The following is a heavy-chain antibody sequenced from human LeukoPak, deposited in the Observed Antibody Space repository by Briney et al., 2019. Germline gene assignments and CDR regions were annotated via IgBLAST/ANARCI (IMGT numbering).Heavy chain of an antibody. CDR1: GGSIRNHF. D-gene: IGHD4-11*01. Sequence: PSETLSPTCSVAGGSIRNHFWSWIRLSPGKGLEWIGNIYYTTNPNYNPSLASRVTISIDTSKDQLSLKLNSVTAADTAVYYCARDRNYFDAWGQGTRVTVSS. V-gene: IGHV4-59*11. CDR2: IYYTTNP. CDR3: ARDRNYFDA. J-gene: IGHJ5*02.